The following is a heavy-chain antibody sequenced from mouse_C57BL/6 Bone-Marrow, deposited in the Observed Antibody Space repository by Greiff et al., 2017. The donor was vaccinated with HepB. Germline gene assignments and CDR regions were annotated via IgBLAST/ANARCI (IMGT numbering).Heavy chain of an antibody. V-gene: IGHV1-52*01. CDR2: IDPSDSET. CDR3: ARGGSLPRDY. J-gene: IGHJ4*01. CDR1: GYTFTSYW. D-gene: IGHD5-5*01. Sequence: QVQLQQPGAELVRPGSSVKLSCKASGYTFTSYWTHWVKQRPIQGLEWIGNIDPSDSETHYNQKFKDKATLTVDKSSSTAYMQLSSLTSEDSAVYYCARGGSLPRDYWGQGTSVTVSS.